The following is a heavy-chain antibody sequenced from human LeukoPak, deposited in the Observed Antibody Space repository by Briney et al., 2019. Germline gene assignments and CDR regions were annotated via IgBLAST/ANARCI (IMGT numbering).Heavy chain of an antibody. Sequence: PGGSLRLSCAASGFTFSSYWMSWVRQAPGKGLEWVANIKQDGSEKYYVDSVKGRFTISRDNAKNSLYLQMNSLRAEDTAVYYCARVTSWVGEYPDYYYYMDVWGKGTTVTVSS. V-gene: IGHV3-7*01. CDR3: ARVTSWVGEYPDYYYYMDV. J-gene: IGHJ6*03. CDR1: GFTFSSYW. D-gene: IGHD2-2*01. CDR2: IKQDGSEK.